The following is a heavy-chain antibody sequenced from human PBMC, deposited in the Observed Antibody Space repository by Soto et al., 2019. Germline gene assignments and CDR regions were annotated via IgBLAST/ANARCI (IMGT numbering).Heavy chain of an antibody. D-gene: IGHD3-3*01. CDR2: IYWDDDK. J-gene: IGHJ4*02. CDR1: GFSLTTSGVG. V-gene: IGHV2-5*02. Sequence: QITLNESGPTVVKPAETLTLTCTFSGFSLTTSGVGVGWIRQSPGKAPEWLALIYWDDDKRYSASLKSRLTIPHDTSKNQVVLTIASLDPAEAAPYCCAHRILRTVFGLVTTPASYFDFWGQGTPVVLSS. CDR3: AHRILRTVFGLVTTPASYFDF.